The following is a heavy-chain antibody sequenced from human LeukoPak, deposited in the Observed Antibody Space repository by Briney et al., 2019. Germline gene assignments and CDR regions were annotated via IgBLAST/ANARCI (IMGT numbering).Heavy chain of an antibody. J-gene: IGHJ6*02. CDR3: ARGSGVTVGMDV. CDR1: GGSIGSSY. V-gene: IGHV4-4*07. D-gene: IGHD2-8*01. CDR2: FFTGGST. Sequence: SETLSLTCTVSGGSIGSSYWSWNRQPAGKGLEWIGRFFTGGSTYYNPSLESRVTMSVDTSKNQFSLNLSSVTAADTAVYFCARGSGVTVGMDVWGQGTTVIVSS.